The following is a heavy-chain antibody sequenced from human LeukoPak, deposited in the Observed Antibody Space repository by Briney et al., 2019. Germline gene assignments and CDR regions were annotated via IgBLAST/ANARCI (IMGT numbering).Heavy chain of an antibody. J-gene: IGHJ4*02. CDR1: GGSISSYY. V-gene: IGHV4-59*08. CDR3: ARPRPGSWSRIDY. CDR2: IYYSGST. D-gene: IGHD6-13*01. Sequence: SETLSLTCTVSGGSISSYYWSWIRQPPGKGLEWIGYIYYSGSTNYNPSLKSRVTISVDTSKNQFSLKLSSVTAEDTAVYYCARPRPGSWSRIDYWGQGTLVTVSS.